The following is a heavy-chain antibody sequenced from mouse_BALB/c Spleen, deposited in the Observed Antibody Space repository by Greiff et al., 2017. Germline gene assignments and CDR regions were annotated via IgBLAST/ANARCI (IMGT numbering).Heavy chain of an antibody. V-gene: IGHV5-17*02. CDR1: GFTFSSFG. CDR2: ISSGSSTI. CDR3: ARNVAY. Sequence: EVMLVESGGGLVQPGGSRKLSCAASGFTFSSFGMHWVRQAPEKGLEWVAYISSGSSTIYYADTVKGRFTISRDNPKNTLFLQMTSLRSEDTAMYYCARNVAYWGQGTLVTVSA. J-gene: IGHJ3*01.